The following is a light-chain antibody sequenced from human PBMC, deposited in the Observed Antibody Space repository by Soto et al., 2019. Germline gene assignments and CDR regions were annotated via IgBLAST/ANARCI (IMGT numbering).Light chain of an antibody. CDR1: NIGSKS. J-gene: IGLJ1*01. CDR3: QVWDSSSDHYV. Sequence: SYELTQPPSVSVAPGQTARITCGGDNIGSKSVHWYQQKPGQAPVLVVYDGSDRPPGIPARFSGSNSGNTATLTISRVEAGDDAEFYCQVWDSSSDHYVFGTGTKVTVL. CDR2: DGS. V-gene: IGLV3-21*02.